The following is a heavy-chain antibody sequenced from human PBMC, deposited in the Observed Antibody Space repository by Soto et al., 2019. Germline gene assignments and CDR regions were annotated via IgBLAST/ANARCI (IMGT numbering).Heavy chain of an antibody. D-gene: IGHD2-8*02. CDR2: IERDDDDK. V-gene: IGHV2-70*13. Sequence: YGPPLANPTDTLPLTCRFSGFSPTSPGMCVSWIRQPPGKALEWLALIERDDDDKYYSTSLKTRLTICKDTRKTQLVLTMAHITAAATGTYYCAPVIRGRWWFIGLYGWRNGTKITVS. J-gene: IGHJ6*03. CDR1: GFSPTSPGMC. CDR3: APVIRGRWWFIGLYG.